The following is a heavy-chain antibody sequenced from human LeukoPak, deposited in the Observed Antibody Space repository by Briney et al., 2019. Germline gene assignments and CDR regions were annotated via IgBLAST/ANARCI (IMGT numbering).Heavy chain of an antibody. D-gene: IGHD1-20*01. CDR3: ARWGHRYNWNGGDY. V-gene: IGHV1-18*01. Sequence: ASVRVSCKASRYTFTSYGISWVRQAPGQGLEWMGWISAYNGNTNYAQKLQGRVTMTTDTSTSTAYMELRSLRSDDTAVYYCARWGHRYNWNGGDYWGQGTLVTVSS. CDR1: RYTFTSYG. CDR2: ISAYNGNT. J-gene: IGHJ4*02.